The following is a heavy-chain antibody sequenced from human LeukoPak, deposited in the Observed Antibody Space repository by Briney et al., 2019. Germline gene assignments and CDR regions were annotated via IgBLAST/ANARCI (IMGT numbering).Heavy chain of an antibody. CDR2: INAGNGNT. Sequence: ASVKVSCKTSGYTFTSYAMHWVRQAPGQRLEWMGWINAGNGNTKYSQKFQGRVTITRDTSASTAYMELSSLRSEDTAVYYCARVSTSSSWYNYWGQGTLVTVSS. D-gene: IGHD6-13*01. CDR3: ARVSTSSSWYNY. CDR1: GYTFTSYA. J-gene: IGHJ4*02. V-gene: IGHV1-3*01.